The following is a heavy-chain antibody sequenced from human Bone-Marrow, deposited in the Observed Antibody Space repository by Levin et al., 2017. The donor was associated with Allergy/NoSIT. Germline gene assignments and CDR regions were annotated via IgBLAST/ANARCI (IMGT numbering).Heavy chain of an antibody. CDR1: GFTLSNYA. D-gene: IGHD3-22*01. V-gene: IGHV3-23*01. J-gene: IGHJ4*02. CDR2: FNDNGDSP. Sequence: GESLKISCAASGFTLSNYAMGWVRQAPGRGLEWVSGFNDNGDSPHYADSVKGRFTISRDNLKNTLSLQMNSLRAEDTAVYYCAKVGPFYCDSSLTQGFDCWGQGTLVTVSS. CDR3: AKVGPFYCDSSLTQGFDC.